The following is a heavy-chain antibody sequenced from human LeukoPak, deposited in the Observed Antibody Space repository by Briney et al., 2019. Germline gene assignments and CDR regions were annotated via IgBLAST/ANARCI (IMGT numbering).Heavy chain of an antibody. V-gene: IGHV4-39*07. CDR2: IYYSGST. D-gene: IGHD2-8*02. CDR1: GGSISSSSYY. Sequence: PSETLSLTCTVSGGSISSSSYYWGWLRQPPGKGLEWIGSIYYSGSTYYNPSLKSRITISVDTSKNQFSLKLSSVTAADPAVYYCARDVPLMGSCTGANCDWFAPWGQGALVTVSS. CDR3: ARDVPLMGSCTGANCDWFAP. J-gene: IGHJ5*02.